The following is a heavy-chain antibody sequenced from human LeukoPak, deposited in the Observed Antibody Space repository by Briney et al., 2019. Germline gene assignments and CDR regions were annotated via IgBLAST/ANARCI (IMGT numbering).Heavy chain of an antibody. V-gene: IGHV3-33*01. J-gene: IGHJ2*01. CDR2: IWYDGSDQ. CDR1: GFTFRNYA. D-gene: IGHD1-14*01. CDR3: ARDLAVGRWALRHFDL. Sequence: PGGSLRLSCAASGFTFRNYAMHWVRQAPGKGLEWVAAIWYDGSDQYSADSVKGRFTTSRDKSKNTPYLQMNSLRAEETAVYFCARDLAVGRWALRHFDLWGSGTLVTVSS.